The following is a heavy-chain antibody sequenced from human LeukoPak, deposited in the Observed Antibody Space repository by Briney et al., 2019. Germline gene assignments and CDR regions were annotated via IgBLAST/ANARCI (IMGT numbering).Heavy chain of an antibody. CDR1: GYLFSTSR. D-gene: IGHD3-22*01. CDR3: ARKSYYDSFQHAFDI. J-gene: IGHJ3*02. V-gene: IGHV5-51*01. Sequence: GESLKISCKGSGYLFSTSRIAWVRQLPGKGLEWMGIVYPGDSSARYSPSFQGQVTMSADTSINTAYLQWNSLKASDTAMYYCARKSYYDSFQHAFDIWGQGTMVTVSS. CDR2: VYPGDSSA.